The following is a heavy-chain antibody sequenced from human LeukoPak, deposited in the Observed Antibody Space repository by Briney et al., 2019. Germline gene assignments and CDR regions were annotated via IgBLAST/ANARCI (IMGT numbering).Heavy chain of an antibody. CDR1: GFTFSSYA. CDR2: IYYSGST. V-gene: IGHV4-59*01. Sequence: PGGSLRLSCAASGFTFSSYAMSWIRQPPGKGLEWIGYIYYSGSTNYNPSLKSRVTISLDTSKNQFSLNLSSVTAADTAVYYCASGYSYGSYYFDYWGQGTLVTVSS. D-gene: IGHD5-18*01. CDR3: ASGYSYGSYYFDY. J-gene: IGHJ4*02.